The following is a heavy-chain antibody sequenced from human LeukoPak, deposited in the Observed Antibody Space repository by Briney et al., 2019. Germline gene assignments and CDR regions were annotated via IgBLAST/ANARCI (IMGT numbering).Heavy chain of an antibody. V-gene: IGHV4-31*03. Sequence: SETLSLTCSVSGASISSGDYFWTWLRQHPGKGLEWIGYIHYSGSTYYNPSLRSRMIISVDTSKNQFSLQLSSVTAADTAVYYCARVVSDCGGARCYKGYLDYWGQGTLVTVSS. CDR2: IHYSGST. CDR1: GASISSGDYF. CDR3: ARVVSDCGGARCYKGYLDY. D-gene: IGHD2-2*02. J-gene: IGHJ4*02.